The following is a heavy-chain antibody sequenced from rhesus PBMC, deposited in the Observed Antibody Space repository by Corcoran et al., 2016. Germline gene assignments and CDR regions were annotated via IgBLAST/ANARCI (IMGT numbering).Heavy chain of an antibody. J-gene: IGHJ4*01. CDR3: ASLYSSGWYYFDY. Sequence: QVQLQESGPGVVKPSETLSLTCAVSGGSISGYYLWSWNRQPPGKGLEWIGYIYGGSGNTSYNPSLKNRVTISKDTSKNQFSLKLSSVTAADTAVYYCASLYSSGWYYFDYWGQGVLVTVSS. V-gene: IGHV4-143*01. CDR2: IYGGSGNT. D-gene: IGHD6-31*01. CDR1: GGSISGYYL.